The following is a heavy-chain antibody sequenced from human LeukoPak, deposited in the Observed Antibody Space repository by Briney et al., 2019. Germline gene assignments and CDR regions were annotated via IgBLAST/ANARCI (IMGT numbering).Heavy chain of an antibody. D-gene: IGHD3-10*01. Sequence: ASAKVSCKASGYSFTTYGISWVRQAPGQGLEWMGWISAYDGSTNYAQQFQGRITLTIDTSTTTASVELRSLRSDDTAIYYCARDQGSGSYYPRFDYWGQGALVTVSS. J-gene: IGHJ4*02. CDR1: GYSFTTYG. V-gene: IGHV1-18*01. CDR2: ISAYDGST. CDR3: ARDQGSGSYYPRFDY.